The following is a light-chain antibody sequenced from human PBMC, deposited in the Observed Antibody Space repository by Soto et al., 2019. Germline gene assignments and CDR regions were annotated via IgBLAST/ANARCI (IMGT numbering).Light chain of an antibody. CDR3: SSYSSSSTLNV. CDR2: DVS. V-gene: IGLV2-14*01. Sequence: QSALTQPASVSESPGQSITVSCTGTSSDVGGYNYVSWYQQHPGKAPKLMIYDVSDRPSGVSNRFSGSKSGNTASLTISGLHAEDDAEYYCSSYSSSSTLNVFGTGTKLTVL. J-gene: IGLJ1*01. CDR1: SSDVGGYNY.